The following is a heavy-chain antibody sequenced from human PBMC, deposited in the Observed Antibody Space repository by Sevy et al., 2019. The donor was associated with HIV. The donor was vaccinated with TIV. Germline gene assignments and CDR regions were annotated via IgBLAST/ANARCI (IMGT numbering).Heavy chain of an antibody. CDR1: GGTFSSYA. CDR3: AREVWDGSGSYYDY. J-gene: IGHJ4*02. D-gene: IGHD3-10*01. CDR2: VIPIFGTA. Sequence: ASVKVSCKASGGTFSSYAISWVRQAPGQGLEWMGGVIPIFGTANYAQKFQGRVTITADESTSTAYMELSSLRSEETAVYYCAREVWDGSGSYYDYWGQGTLVTVSS. V-gene: IGHV1-69*13.